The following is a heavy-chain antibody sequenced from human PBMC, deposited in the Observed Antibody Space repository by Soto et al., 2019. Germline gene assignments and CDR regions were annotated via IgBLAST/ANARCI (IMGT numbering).Heavy chain of an antibody. D-gene: IGHD2-15*01. CDR3: ARAGCDGGSCYTLVGLRYGMDV. J-gene: IGHJ6*02. CDR1: GFTFSSYV. V-gene: IGHV3-30-3*01. CDR2: ISYDGNNK. Sequence: QVQLVESGGGVVQPGRSLRLSCAASGFTFSSYVMHWVRQAPGKGLEWVAIISYDGNNKYYADSVKGRFTISRDNSKDTLYQQMNILRAEDTGVYYCARAGCDGGSCYTLVGLRYGMDVWGQGTTVTVSS.